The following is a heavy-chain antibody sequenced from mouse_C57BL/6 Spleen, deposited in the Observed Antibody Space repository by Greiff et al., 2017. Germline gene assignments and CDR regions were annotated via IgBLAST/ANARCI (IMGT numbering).Heavy chain of an antibody. V-gene: IGHV5-17*01. J-gene: IGHJ3*01. D-gene: IGHD4-1*01. CDR2: LSRGSSTI. CDR1: GFTFSDYG. Sequence: EVMLVEPGGGLVKPGGSLKLSCAASGFTFSDYGMHWVRQAPEQGLEWVAYLSRGSSTIYYADTLKGRFTISRDNAKNTLFLQMSSLRSEDTAMYDCARDWEGAYWGQGTLVTVSA. CDR3: ARDWEGAY.